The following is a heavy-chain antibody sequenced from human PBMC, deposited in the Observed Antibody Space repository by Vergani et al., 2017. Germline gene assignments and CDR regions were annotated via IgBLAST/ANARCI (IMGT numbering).Heavy chain of an antibody. CDR3: GRGSDNYN. CDR2: IKNTGDST. Sequence: EVQLLQSEGAVVQPGGSLRLSCVASGFTFSSHAMSWGRQGHGQGLDGVSSIKNTGDSTQSADSVKGRFTISRDNSKNTLYLQMNSLRVEDTAVYYCGRGSDNYNWGQGTLVTVSS. V-gene: IGHV3-23*01. D-gene: IGHD5-24*01. J-gene: IGHJ4*02. CDR1: GFTFSSHA.